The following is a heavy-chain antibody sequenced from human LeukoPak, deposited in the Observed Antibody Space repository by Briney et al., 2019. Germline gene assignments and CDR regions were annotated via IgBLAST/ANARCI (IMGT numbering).Heavy chain of an antibody. CDR1: GFTFSSYA. CDR3: AKDWQWLVRALYDY. CDR2: ISGSGGST. Sequence: GGSLRLSCAASGFTFSSYAMSWVRQAPGKGLEWVSAISGSGGSTYYADSVKGRFTISRDNSKNTLYLQMNSLRAEDTAVYYCAKDWQWLVRALYDYWGQGTLVTVSS. J-gene: IGHJ4*02. D-gene: IGHD6-19*01. V-gene: IGHV3-23*01.